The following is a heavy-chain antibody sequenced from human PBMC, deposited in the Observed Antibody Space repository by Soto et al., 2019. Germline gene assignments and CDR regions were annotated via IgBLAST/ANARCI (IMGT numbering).Heavy chain of an antibody. Sequence: PSETLSLTCFVSGYFIGAGGYYWSWIRHHPGKGLEWIGSFYSSGSIIYNPSLRSRVSISGDMSTNQFSMSLTSVTAADTARYYCARMYSSGSGWLNPWGQGTMVTVYS. V-gene: IGHV4-31*02. CDR1: GYFIGAGGYY. CDR3: ARMYSSGSGWLNP. D-gene: IGHD6-19*01. J-gene: IGHJ5*02. CDR2: FYSSGSI.